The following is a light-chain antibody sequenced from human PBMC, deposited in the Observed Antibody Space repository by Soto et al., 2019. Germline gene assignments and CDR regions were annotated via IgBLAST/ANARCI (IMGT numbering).Light chain of an antibody. CDR3: EQYNNWPRT. CDR1: QSVSSN. CDR2: GAS. V-gene: IGKV3-15*01. J-gene: IGKJ1*01. Sequence: EIVMTQSPATLSVSPGERATLSCSASQSVSSNLAWYQQKLGQAPRLLIYGASTRATGITARFSGSRSGTELTLTISSLQSEDFAVYYGEQYNNWPRTFGQGTKVEIK.